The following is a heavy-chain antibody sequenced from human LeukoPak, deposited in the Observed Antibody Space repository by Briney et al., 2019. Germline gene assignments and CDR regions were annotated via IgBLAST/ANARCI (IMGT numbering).Heavy chain of an antibody. D-gene: IGHD3-16*01. J-gene: IGHJ4*02. CDR1: GFTFRDYF. CDR3: AKMRGIVITFGGVIFDS. Sequence: KPGGSLRLSCAASGFTFRDYFMSWIRQAPGKGLEWSSDISSGSNHTNYADSVKGRFTIFRDNAKNSVYLQMSSLRAEDTAVYYCAKMRGIVITFGGVIFDSWGQGTLATVSS. V-gene: IGHV3-11*03. CDR2: ISSGSNHT.